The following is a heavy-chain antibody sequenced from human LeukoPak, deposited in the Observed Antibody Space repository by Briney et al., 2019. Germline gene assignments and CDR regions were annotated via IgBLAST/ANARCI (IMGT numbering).Heavy chain of an antibody. D-gene: IGHD6-13*01. J-gene: IGHJ5*02. CDR3: ARAHAGWQQLVPNWFDP. Sequence: SETLSLTCTVSGGSISSSSYYWGRIRQPPGKGLEWIGSIYYSRSTYYNPSLKSRVTISVDTSKNQFSLKLSSVTAADTAVYYCARAHAGWQQLVPNWFDPWGQGTLVTVSS. CDR2: IYYSRST. CDR1: GGSISSSSYY. V-gene: IGHV4-39*07.